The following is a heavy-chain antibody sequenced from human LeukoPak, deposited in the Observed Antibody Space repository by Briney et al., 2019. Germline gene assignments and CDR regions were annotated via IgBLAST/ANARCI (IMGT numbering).Heavy chain of an antibody. CDR2: IYTRGST. J-gene: IGHJ5*02. D-gene: IGHD3-10*01. V-gene: IGHV4-61*02. CDR1: GGSISSGNYY. CDR3: ARELRVDYGSGSYYNWFDP. Sequence: SQTLSLTCTVSGGSISSGNYYWSWIRQPAGKGLEWIGRIYTRGSTNYNPSLKSRVTISVDTSKNQFSLKLSSVTAADTAVYYCARELRVDYGSGSYYNWFDPWGQGTLVTVSS.